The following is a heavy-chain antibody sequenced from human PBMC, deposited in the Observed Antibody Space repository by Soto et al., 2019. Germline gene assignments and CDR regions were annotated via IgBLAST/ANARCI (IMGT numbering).Heavy chain of an antibody. J-gene: IGHJ4*02. Sequence: ASVKVSCKASGYTFTSYYMHWVRQAPGQGLEWMGIINPSGGSTSYAQKFQGRVTMTRDTSTSTVYMGLSSLRSEDTAVYYCARPGEMATMEYWGQGTLVTVSS. V-gene: IGHV1-46*01. D-gene: IGHD5-12*01. CDR1: GYTFTSYY. CDR3: ARPGEMATMEY. CDR2: INPSGGST.